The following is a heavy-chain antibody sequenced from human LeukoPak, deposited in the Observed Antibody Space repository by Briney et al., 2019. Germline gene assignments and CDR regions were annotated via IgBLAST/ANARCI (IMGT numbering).Heavy chain of an antibody. CDR2: ISWNSGSI. D-gene: IGHD6-19*01. Sequence: GGSLRLSCAASGFTFDDYAMHWVRQAPGKGLEWVSGISWNSGSIGYADSVKGRFTISRDNAKNSLYLQINSLRAEDTALYYCAKDGIAVAVPTPDYFDYWGQGTLVTVSS. J-gene: IGHJ4*02. CDR1: GFTFDDYA. V-gene: IGHV3-9*01. CDR3: AKDGIAVAVPTPDYFDY.